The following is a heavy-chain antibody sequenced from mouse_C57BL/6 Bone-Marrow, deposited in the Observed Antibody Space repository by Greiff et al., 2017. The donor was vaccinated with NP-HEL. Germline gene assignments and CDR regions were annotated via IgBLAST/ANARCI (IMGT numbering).Heavy chain of an antibody. CDR3: ARDTFDY. Sequence: QVQLQQPGAELVKPGASVKLSCKASGYTFTSYWMQWVKQRPGQGLEWIGEIDPSDSYTNYNQKFKGKATLTVDTSSSTAYMQLSSLTSEDSAVPYCARDTFDYWGQGTTLTVSS. V-gene: IGHV1-50*01. CDR2: IDPSDSYT. J-gene: IGHJ2*01. CDR1: GYTFTSYW.